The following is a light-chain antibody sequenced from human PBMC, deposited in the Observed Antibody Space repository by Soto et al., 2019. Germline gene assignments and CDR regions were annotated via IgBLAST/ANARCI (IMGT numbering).Light chain of an antibody. CDR1: QGISSY. CDR2: DAS. CDR3: QKYYSYPPYT. Sequence: AIRMTQSPSSLSASTGDRVTITCRASQGISSYLAWYQQKPGKAPKLLIYDASTLQSGVPSRFSGSGSGTDFNLTISCLQSEDFATYFCQKYYSYPPYTFGNGTKLEIK. J-gene: IGKJ2*01. V-gene: IGKV1-8*01.